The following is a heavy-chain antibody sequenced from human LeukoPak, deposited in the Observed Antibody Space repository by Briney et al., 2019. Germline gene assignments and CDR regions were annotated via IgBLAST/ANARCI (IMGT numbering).Heavy chain of an antibody. D-gene: IGHD6-6*01. CDR1: GYTFTSYG. CDR2: ISAYNGNT. CDR3: AASSIAALSSDY. V-gene: IGHV1-18*01. Sequence: ASVKVSCKASGYTFTSYGISWVRQAPGQGLEWMGWISAYNGNTNYAQKLQGRVTMTTDTSTSTAYMELRSLRSDDTAVYYCAASSIAALSSDYWGQGTLVTLSS. J-gene: IGHJ4*02.